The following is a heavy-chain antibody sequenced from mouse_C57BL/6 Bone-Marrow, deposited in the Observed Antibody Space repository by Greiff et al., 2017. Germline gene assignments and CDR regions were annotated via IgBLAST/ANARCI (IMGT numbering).Heavy chain of an antibody. D-gene: IGHD2-5*01. CDR3: ARPYYSNYWYFDV. CDR2: IYPGSGST. J-gene: IGHJ1*03. Sequence: VKLQQSGAELVKPGASVKMSCKASGYTFTSYWITWVKQRPGQGLEWIGDIYPGSGSTNYNEQFKSKATLTVDTSSSTAYMQLSSLTSEDSAVYYCARPYYSNYWYFDVWGTGTTVTVSS. V-gene: IGHV1-55*01. CDR1: GYTFTSYW.